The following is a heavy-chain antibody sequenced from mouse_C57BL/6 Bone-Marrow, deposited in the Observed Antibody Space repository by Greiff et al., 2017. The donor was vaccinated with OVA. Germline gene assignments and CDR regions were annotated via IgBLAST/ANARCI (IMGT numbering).Heavy chain of an antibody. Sequence: EVHLVESGGGLVKPGGSLKLSCAASGFTFSSYAMSWVRQTPEKRLEWVATISDGGSYTYYPDNVKGRFTISRDNAKNNLYLQMSHLKSEDTAMYYCARDPFTTVVGDYWGQGTTLTVSS. CDR2: ISDGGSYT. D-gene: IGHD1-1*01. J-gene: IGHJ2*01. CDR1: GFTFSSYA. CDR3: ARDPFTTVVGDY. V-gene: IGHV5-4*01.